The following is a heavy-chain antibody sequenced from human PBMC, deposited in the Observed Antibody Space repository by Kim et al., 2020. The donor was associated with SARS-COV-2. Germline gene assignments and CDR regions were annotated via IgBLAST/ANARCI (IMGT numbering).Heavy chain of an antibody. D-gene: IGHD2-21*02. CDR2: INAGNGNT. Sequence: ASVKVSCKASGYTFTSYAMHWVRQAPGQRLEWMGWINAGNGNTKYSQKFQGRVTITRDTSASTAYMELSSLRSEDTAVYYCARAEMVVTAKDVWFDPWGQGTLVTVSS. CDR1: GYTFTSYA. CDR3: ARAEMVVTAKDVWFDP. J-gene: IGHJ5*02. V-gene: IGHV1-3*01.